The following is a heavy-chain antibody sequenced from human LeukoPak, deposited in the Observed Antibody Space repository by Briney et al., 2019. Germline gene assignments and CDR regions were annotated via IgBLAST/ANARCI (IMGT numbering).Heavy chain of an antibody. D-gene: IGHD1-26*01. CDR3: ARVVGGGSYGRTFDY. CDR2: INPSGGST. V-gene: IGHV1-46*01. CDR1: GYTFTSYY. Sequence: GASVKVSCKESGYTFTSYYMHWVRQAPGQGLEWMGIINPSGGSTSYAQKFQGRVTMTRDTSTSTVYMELSSLRSEDTAVYYCARVVGGGSYGRTFDYWGQGTLVTVSS. J-gene: IGHJ4*02.